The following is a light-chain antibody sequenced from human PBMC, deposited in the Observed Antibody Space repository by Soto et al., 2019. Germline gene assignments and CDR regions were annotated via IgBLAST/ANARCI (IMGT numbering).Light chain of an antibody. CDR2: DVS. CDR1: SSDIGGYNS. V-gene: IGLV2-8*01. J-gene: IGLJ1*01. Sequence: QSVLTQSPSAYGSPGQSVTISCTGTSSDIGGYNSVSWYQQHPGKAPKVMIYDVSKRPSGVPDRFSGSKSGNTASLTVSALQAEDEADYYCSSYTDRNNLVFGTGTKVTVL. CDR3: SSYTDRNNLV.